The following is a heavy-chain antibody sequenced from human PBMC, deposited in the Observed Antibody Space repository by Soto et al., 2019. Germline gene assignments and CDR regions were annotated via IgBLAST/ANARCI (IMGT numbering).Heavy chain of an antibody. D-gene: IGHD3-10*01. CDR2: INAGNGNT. Sequence: ASVKVSCKASGYTFTSYAMHWVRQAPGQRLEWMGWINAGNGNTKYSQKFQGRVTITRDTSASTAYMELSSLRSEDTAVYYCACGSGSYYKTYYYYGMDVWGQGTTVTVSS. CDR1: GYTFTSYA. V-gene: IGHV1-3*01. CDR3: ACGSGSYYKTYYYYGMDV. J-gene: IGHJ6*02.